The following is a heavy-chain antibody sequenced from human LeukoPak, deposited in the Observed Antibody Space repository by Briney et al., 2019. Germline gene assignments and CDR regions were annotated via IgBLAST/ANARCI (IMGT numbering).Heavy chain of an antibody. V-gene: IGHV3-74*01. J-gene: IGHJ4*02. CDR1: GFTFSNYW. Sequence: GGSLRLPCAGSGFTFSNYWVHWVRQAPGKGLVWVSRINIDGCRTDYADSVRGRFTISRDNAKNTLSLQMNSLTAEDTAVYYCVRSMGGSNDFWGQGTLVTVSS. D-gene: IGHD4-11*01. CDR3: VRSMGGSNDF. CDR2: INIDGCRT.